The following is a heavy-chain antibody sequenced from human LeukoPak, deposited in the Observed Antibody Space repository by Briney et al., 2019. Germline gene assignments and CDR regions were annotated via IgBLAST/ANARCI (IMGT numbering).Heavy chain of an antibody. J-gene: IGHJ5*02. D-gene: IGHD3-9*01. CDR3: ARREARYFDWLLEYNWFDP. CDR1: GGSFSGYY. Sequence: SETLSLTCAVYGGSFSGYYWSWIRQPPGKGLEWIGEINHSGSTNYNPSLKSRVTISVDTSKNQFSLKLSSVTAADTAVYYCARREARYFDWLLEYNWFDPWGQGTLVTVSS. CDR2: INHSGST. V-gene: IGHV4-34*01.